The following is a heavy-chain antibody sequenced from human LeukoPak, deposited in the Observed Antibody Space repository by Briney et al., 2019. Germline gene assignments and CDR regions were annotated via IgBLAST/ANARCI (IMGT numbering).Heavy chain of an antibody. D-gene: IGHD3-3*01. CDR2: IKQDGSEK. Sequence: GSLRLSCADSGFTFSSYWMSWVRQAPGKGLEWVANIKQDGSEKYYVDSVKGRFTISRDNAKNSLYLQMNSLRAEDTAVYYCARQYYDFWSGYSGRAFDIWGQGTMVTVSS. J-gene: IGHJ3*02. V-gene: IGHV3-7*01. CDR1: GFTFSSYW. CDR3: ARQYYDFWSGYSGRAFDI.